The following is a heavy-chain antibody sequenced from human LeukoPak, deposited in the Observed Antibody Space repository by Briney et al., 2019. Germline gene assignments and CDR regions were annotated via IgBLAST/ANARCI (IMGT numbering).Heavy chain of an antibody. CDR1: GYTFTSYD. CDR3: ASSLYCSSTSCYGHYYYSMDV. V-gene: IGHV1-8*01. D-gene: IGHD2-2*01. Sequence: GASVKVSCKASGYTFTSYDINWVRQATGQGLEWMGWMNPNSGNTGYAQKFQGRVTMTRNTSISTAYMELSSLRSEDTAVYYCASSLYCSSTSCYGHYYYSMDVWGQGTTVTVSS. J-gene: IGHJ6*02. CDR2: MNPNSGNT.